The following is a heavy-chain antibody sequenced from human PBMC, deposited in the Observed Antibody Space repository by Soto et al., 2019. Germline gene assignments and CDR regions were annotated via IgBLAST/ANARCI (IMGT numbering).Heavy chain of an antibody. CDR1: GFTFDDYT. D-gene: IGHD1-26*01. CDR2: ISWDGGST. V-gene: IGHV3-43*01. J-gene: IGHJ6*02. Sequence: GGSLRLSCAASGFTFDDYTMHWVRQAPGKGLEWVSLISWDGGSTYYADSVKGRFTISRDNSKNSLYLQMNSLRTEDTALYYCAKDGGSRVGATLSYYGMDVWGQGTTVTVSS. CDR3: AKDGGSRVGATLSYYGMDV.